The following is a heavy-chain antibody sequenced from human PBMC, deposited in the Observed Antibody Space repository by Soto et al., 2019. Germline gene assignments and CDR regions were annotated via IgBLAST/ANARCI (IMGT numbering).Heavy chain of an antibody. CDR3: ARDQDGAGGTADY. CDR2: ITNDGSTT. J-gene: IGHJ4*02. Sequence: EVQLVESGGGLVQPGGSLRLSCVASGFTLRNYWMHWFRQAPGKGLVWVSRITNDGSTTYYADSVTGRFTISRDNAKNTLYLQVNSLRVEDTAVYYCARDQDGAGGTADYWGQGTLVTVS. D-gene: IGHD1-26*01. CDR1: GFTLRNYW. V-gene: IGHV3-74*01.